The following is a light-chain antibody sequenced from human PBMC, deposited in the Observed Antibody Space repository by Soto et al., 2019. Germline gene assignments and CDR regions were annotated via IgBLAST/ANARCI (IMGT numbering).Light chain of an antibody. CDR1: QSVSGN. J-gene: IGKJ1*01. Sequence: EIVMTQSPATLYVSPGERATLSCRASQSVSGNLAWYHQKPGQAPRLLIYGASTRATGIPARFSGSGSGTAFTLTISSLQSEDFAVYYCQQYNNWPPTFGQGTKVEIK. V-gene: IGKV3D-15*01. CDR3: QQYNNWPPT. CDR2: GAS.